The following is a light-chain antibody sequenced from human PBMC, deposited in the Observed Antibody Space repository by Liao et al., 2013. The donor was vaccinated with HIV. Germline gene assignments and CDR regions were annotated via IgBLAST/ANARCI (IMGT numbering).Light chain of an antibody. V-gene: IGLV3-1*01. Sequence: SYELTQSPSVSVSPGQTASITCSGDYLGDKYASWYQHKPGQAPVLVIYQDYKRPSGIPERFSGSNSANTATLTISGTQAIDEADYYCQTWDRTTYVFGSGTKVTVL. J-gene: IGLJ1*01. CDR1: YLGDKY. CDR3: QTWDRTTYV. CDR2: QDY.